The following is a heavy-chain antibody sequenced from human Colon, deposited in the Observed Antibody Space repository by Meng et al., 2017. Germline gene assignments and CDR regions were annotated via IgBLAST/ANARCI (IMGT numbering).Heavy chain of an antibody. CDR1: GFTFSDYY. V-gene: IGHV3-71*01. CDR2: IRNKANGGTT. CDR3: VRGGV. J-gene: IGHJ6*02. Sequence: GESLKISCAASGFTFSDYYMSWVRQAPGKGLEWVGFIRNKANGGTTEWTTSVKGRFTISRDDSKSITYLQMNSLRAEDTAVYYCVRGGVWGQGTTVTVSS. D-gene: IGHD3-16*01.